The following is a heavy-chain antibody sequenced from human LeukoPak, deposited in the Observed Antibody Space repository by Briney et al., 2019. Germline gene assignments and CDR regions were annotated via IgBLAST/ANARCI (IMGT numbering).Heavy chain of an antibody. CDR2: TYYSGST. V-gene: IGHV4-39*01. CDR3: ARRVYSSSWFDY. D-gene: IGHD6-13*01. Sequence: SETLSLTCTVSGGSISSSSYYWGWIRQPPGKGLEWIGSTYYSGSTYYNPSLKSRVTISVDTSKNQFSLKLSSVTAADTAVYYCARRVYSSSWFDYWGQGTLVTVSS. CDR1: GGSISSSSYY. J-gene: IGHJ4*02.